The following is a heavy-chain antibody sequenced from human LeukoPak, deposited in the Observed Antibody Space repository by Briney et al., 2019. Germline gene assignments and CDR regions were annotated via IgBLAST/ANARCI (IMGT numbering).Heavy chain of an antibody. Sequence: SGPTLVNPTQTLTLTCTFSGFSLSTSGVGAGWIRQPPGKALEWLAVIYWDDDKRYKPSLKSRLAIMKDTSKNQVILIMTNMDPADTATYYCAHRPPGVISGWDNCYFDHWAPGTLVTVS. J-gene: IGHJ4*02. D-gene: IGHD6-19*01. CDR3: AHRPPGVISGWDNCYFDH. CDR2: IYWDDDK. CDR1: GFSLSTSGVG. V-gene: IGHV2-5*02.